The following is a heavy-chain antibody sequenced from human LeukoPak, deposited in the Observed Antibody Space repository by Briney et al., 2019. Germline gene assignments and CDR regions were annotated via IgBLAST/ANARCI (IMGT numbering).Heavy chain of an antibody. J-gene: IGHJ4*02. V-gene: IGHV4-39*07. D-gene: IGHD3-3*01. CDR1: GGSISSSSYY. CDR2: IYYSGST. CDR3: ARGYDFDY. Sequence: SETLSLTCTVSGGSISSSSYYWGWIRQPPGKGLEWIGSIYYSGSTYYNPSLKSRVTISVDTSKNQFSLKLSSVTAADTAVYYCARGYDFDYWGQGTLVTVSS.